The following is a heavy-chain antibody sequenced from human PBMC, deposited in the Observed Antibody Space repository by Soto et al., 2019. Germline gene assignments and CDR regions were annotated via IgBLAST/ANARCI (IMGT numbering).Heavy chain of an antibody. CDR2: ISGSGGST. CDR3: AKADWFKNYYYYMDV. Sequence: GGSLRLSCAASGFTFISYAMSWVRQAPGKGLEWVSAISGSGGSTYYADSVKGRFTISRDNSKNTLYLQMNSLRAEDTAVYYCAKADWFKNYYYYMDVWGKGTTVTVSS. V-gene: IGHV3-23*01. D-gene: IGHD3-9*01. CDR1: GFTFISYA. J-gene: IGHJ6*03.